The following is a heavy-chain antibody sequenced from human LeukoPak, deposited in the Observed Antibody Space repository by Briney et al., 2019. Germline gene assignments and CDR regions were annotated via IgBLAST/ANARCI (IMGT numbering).Heavy chain of an antibody. J-gene: IGHJ6*02. V-gene: IGHV3-64D*06. CDR3: VKGRAMYYFGSGSYYNVGYGMDV. CDR2: ISSNGDTT. CDR1: GFTFSSFA. Sequence: SGGSLRFSCSASGFTFSSFAWDWVGQVPGKGLEYVSGISSNGDTTYYADSVKGRFTISRDNSKNTVYLQMSSLRAEDTAVYYCVKGRAMYYFGSGSYYNVGYGMDVWGQGTTVTVS. D-gene: IGHD3-10*01.